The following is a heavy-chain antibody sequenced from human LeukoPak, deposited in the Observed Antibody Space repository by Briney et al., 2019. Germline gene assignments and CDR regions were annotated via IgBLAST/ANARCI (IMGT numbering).Heavy chain of an antibody. CDR3: ARAALRYGGNLPFDY. D-gene: IGHD4-23*01. CDR2: INPNSGGT. V-gene: IGHV1-2*02. CDR1: GYTFTGYY. Sequence: ASVKVSCKASGYTFTGYYMHWVRQAPGQGLGWMGWINPNSGGTNYAQKFQGRVTMTRDTSISTAYMELSRLRSDDTAVYYCARAALRYGGNLPFDYWGQGTLVTVSS. J-gene: IGHJ4*02.